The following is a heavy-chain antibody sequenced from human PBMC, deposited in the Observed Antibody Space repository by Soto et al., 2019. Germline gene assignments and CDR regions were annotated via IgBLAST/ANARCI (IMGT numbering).Heavy chain of an antibody. Sequence: GGSLRLSCAASGFTFSSYWMSWVRQAPGKGLEWVANIRQDGSEKYYVDSVKGRFTISRDNAKNSLYLQMNSLRAEDTAVYYCARYHYGDYVGYWGQGTLVTVSS. V-gene: IGHV3-7*01. D-gene: IGHD2-21*01. CDR2: IRQDGSEK. CDR3: ARYHYGDYVGY. CDR1: GFTFSSYW. J-gene: IGHJ4*02.